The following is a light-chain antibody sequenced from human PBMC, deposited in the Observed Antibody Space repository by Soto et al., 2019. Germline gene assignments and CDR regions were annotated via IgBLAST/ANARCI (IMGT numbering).Light chain of an antibody. Sequence: QTVVTQEPSLTVSPGGTVTITCASSTGAVTSGNYPSWFQQKPGQPPRTLIYTTNNKHSWTPARFSGSLLGGKAALTLSGAQPEDEAEYYCLLYYGGAHLVFGGGTKVTVL. CDR3: LLYYGGAHLV. CDR2: TTN. CDR1: TGAVTSGNY. V-gene: IGLV7-43*01. J-gene: IGLJ3*02.